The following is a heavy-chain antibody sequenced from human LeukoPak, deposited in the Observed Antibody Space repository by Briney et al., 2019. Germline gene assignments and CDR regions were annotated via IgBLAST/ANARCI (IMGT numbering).Heavy chain of an antibody. J-gene: IGHJ4*02. Sequence: GGSLRLSCAASGFTFSNFWMNWVRQAPGKGLEWVANIKQDGSVKHYVDSVKGRFTISRDNTKNSLYLQMNSLRAEDTAVYYCASSTYYDFWSGYYIDYWGQGTLVTVSS. D-gene: IGHD3-3*01. CDR3: ASSTYYDFWSGYYIDY. CDR1: GFTFSNFW. CDR2: IKQDGSVK. V-gene: IGHV3-7*03.